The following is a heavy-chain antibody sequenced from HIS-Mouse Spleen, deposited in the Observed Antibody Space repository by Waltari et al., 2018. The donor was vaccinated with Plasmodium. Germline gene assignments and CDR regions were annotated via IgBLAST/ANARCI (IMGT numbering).Heavy chain of an antibody. CDR3: ARGRVHIVVVPAAMDYYYYGMDV. Sequence: QVQLQQWGAGLLKPSETLSLTCAVYGGSFSGYYWSWIRQPPGKGLEWIGEINHSGSTNYNPSLKSRVTISVDTSKNQFSRKLSSVTAADTAVYYCARGRVHIVVVPAAMDYYYYGMDVWGQGTTVTVSS. J-gene: IGHJ6*02. D-gene: IGHD2-2*01. CDR1: GGSFSGYY. CDR2: INHSGST. V-gene: IGHV4-34*01.